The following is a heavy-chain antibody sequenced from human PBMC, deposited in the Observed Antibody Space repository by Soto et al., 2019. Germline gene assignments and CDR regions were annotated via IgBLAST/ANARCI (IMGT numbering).Heavy chain of an antibody. CDR2: MGPNSGAT. CDR3: ARGVDAGVDV. D-gene: IGHD2-8*01. CDR1: GYTFTTYD. Sequence: AASVKVSCKASGYTFTTYDINWVRQATGQGLEWLGWMGPNSGATGYAQKFQGRVTMTRDTSMTTAYMELSNLRSEDTAMYYCARGVDAGVDVWGQVTTVTVSS. J-gene: IGHJ6*01. V-gene: IGHV1-8*01.